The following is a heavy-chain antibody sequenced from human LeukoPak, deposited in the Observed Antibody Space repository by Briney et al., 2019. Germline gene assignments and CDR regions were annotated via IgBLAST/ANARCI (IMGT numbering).Heavy chain of an antibody. Sequence: AETESLTCAVYGGSFSGYYWSWIRQPPGKGLEWLGEINNSSSTNYDPSVKGRVTISVDTSKNKFSLKLSTVTAADTAVYYCARFPRYIDGGLSGFDPWGQGTLVTVSS. V-gene: IGHV4-34*01. CDR3: ARFPRYIDGGLSGFDP. CDR1: GGSFSGYY. D-gene: IGHD5-18*01. J-gene: IGHJ5*02. CDR2: INNSSST.